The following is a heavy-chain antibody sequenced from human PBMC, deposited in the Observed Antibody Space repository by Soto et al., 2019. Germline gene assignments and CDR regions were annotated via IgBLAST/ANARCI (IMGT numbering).Heavy chain of an antibody. D-gene: IGHD3-10*01. CDR2: ISGSGGST. CDR1: GFTFSSYA. CDR3: AKGAGRITIFGVVKLDYGSGSYYNENDY. J-gene: IGHJ4*02. V-gene: IGHV3-23*01. Sequence: GGSLRLSCAASGFTFSSYAMSWVRQAPGKGLEWVSAISGSGGSTYYADSVKGRFTISRDNAKNTLYLQMNSLRAEDTAVYYCAKGAGRITIFGVVKLDYGSGSYYNENDYWGQGTLVTVSS.